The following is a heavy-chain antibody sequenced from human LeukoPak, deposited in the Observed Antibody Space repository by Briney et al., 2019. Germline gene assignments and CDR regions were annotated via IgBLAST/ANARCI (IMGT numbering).Heavy chain of an antibody. CDR2: IKRDGSEK. V-gene: IGHV3-7*01. CDR3: ASQDTAMVIWFDP. Sequence: GGSLRLSCAASGFTFSSYWMSWVRQAPGKGLEWVANIKRDGSEKYYVDSVKGRFTISRDNAKNSLYLQMNSLRAEDTAVYYCASQDTAMVIWFDPWGQGTLVTVSS. J-gene: IGHJ5*02. CDR1: GFTFSSYW. D-gene: IGHD5-18*01.